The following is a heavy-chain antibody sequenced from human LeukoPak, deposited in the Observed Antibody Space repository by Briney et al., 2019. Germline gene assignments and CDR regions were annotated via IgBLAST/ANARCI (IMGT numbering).Heavy chain of an antibody. CDR2: IYPNSGGT. Sequence: ASVKVSCKASGYTFTGYYMHWVRQAPGQGLEWMGWIYPNSGGTNYAQKFQGRVTMTRDTSISTAYMELSRLRSDDTAVYYCARETRYYDFWSHDQTNAFDIWGQGTMVTVSS. CDR3: ARETRYYDFWSHDQTNAFDI. CDR1: GYTFTGYY. J-gene: IGHJ3*02. V-gene: IGHV1-2*02. D-gene: IGHD3-3*01.